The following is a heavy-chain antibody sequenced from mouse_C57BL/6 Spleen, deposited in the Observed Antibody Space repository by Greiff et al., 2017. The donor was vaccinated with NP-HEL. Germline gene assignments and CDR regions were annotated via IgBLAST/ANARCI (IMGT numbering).Heavy chain of an antibody. D-gene: IGHD4-1*01. J-gene: IGHJ1*03. Sequence: EVQLQESGPGLVKPSQSLSLTCSVTGYSITSGYYWNWIRQFPGNKLEWMGYISYDGSNNYNPSLQNRISITRDTSKNQYFLKFNSVTTEDTANYYLARETGERYFDVWGTGTTVTVSS. CDR1: GYSITSGYY. CDR3: ARETGERYFDV. V-gene: IGHV3-6*01. CDR2: ISYDGSN.